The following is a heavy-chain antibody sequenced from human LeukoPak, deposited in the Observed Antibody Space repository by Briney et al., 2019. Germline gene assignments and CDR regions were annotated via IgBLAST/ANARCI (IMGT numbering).Heavy chain of an antibody. J-gene: IGHJ4*02. CDR1: GLTVSSNY. CDR2: IYSGGGT. D-gene: IGHD4-17*01. CDR3: ARDMTTVTTGDY. V-gene: IGHV3-66*01. Sequence: PGGSLRLSCAASGLTVSSNYMSWVRQAPGKGLEWVSVIYSGGGTYYADSVEGRFTISRDNSKNTLYLQMNSLRAEDTAVYYCARDMTTVTTGDYWGQGTLVTVSS.